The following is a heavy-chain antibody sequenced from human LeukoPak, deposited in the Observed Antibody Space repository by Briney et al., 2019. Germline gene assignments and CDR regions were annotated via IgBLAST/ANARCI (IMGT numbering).Heavy chain of an antibody. V-gene: IGHV1-69*04. Sequence: ASVKVSCKASGGTFSSYAISWVRQAPGQGLEWMGRIIPILGIANYAQKFQGRVTITADKSTSTAYMELSSLRSEETAVYYCARSYYYDSSGSLNWFDPWGQGTLVTVSS. CDR1: GGTFSSYA. CDR3: ARSYYYDSSGSLNWFDP. D-gene: IGHD3-22*01. CDR2: IIPILGIA. J-gene: IGHJ5*02.